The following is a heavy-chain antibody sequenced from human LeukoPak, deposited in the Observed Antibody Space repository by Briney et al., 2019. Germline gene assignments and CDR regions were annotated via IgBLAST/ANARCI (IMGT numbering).Heavy chain of an antibody. J-gene: IGHJ4*01. Sequence: GGSLRLSCAASGFTFNSYGMQWVRQAPGKGLEWVAVIWYEGSNKHYADSVRGRFTISRDNSKNMLYLQMNSLRVEDAAVYFCARGEYDILTGYIDHWGHGTLVTVSS. CDR3: ARGEYDILTGYIDH. CDR1: GFTFNSYG. CDR2: IWYEGSNK. V-gene: IGHV3-33*01. D-gene: IGHD3-9*01.